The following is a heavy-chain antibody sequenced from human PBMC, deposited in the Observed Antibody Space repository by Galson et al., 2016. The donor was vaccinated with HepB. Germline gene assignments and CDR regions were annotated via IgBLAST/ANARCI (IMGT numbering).Heavy chain of an antibody. Sequence: SVKVSCKASGYTFTTYYVHWVRQAPGQGLEWMGMIDPGGSSKTYAQKFQGRVIMTRDASTSTVNMELSGLTSEDTAVYYCARGFFGAFDIWDQGTKVTVSS. CDR2: IDPGGSSK. J-gene: IGHJ3*02. V-gene: IGHV1-46*01. CDR1: GYTFTTYY. D-gene: IGHD2/OR15-2a*01. CDR3: ARGFFGAFDI.